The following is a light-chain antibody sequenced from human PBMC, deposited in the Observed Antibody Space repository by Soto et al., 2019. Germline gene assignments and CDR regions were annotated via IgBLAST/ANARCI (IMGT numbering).Light chain of an antibody. J-gene: IGKJ5*01. Sequence: DIVMTQSPLSLPVTPGEPASISCTSSQSLHNNVANYLDWYLQKPGKSPQLLIYLGSSRASGVTSRFSGSGSGTDFTLNISRVEAEDVGAYYCLQYQHNPIMFGEGTQLEIK. CDR3: LQYQHNPIM. V-gene: IGKV2-28*01. CDR1: QSLHNNVANY. CDR2: LGS.